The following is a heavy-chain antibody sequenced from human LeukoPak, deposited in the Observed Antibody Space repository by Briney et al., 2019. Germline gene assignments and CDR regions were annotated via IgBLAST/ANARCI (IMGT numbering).Heavy chain of an antibody. V-gene: IGHV3-33*01. Sequence: GGSLRLSCAVSGLTFKSYGWHWVRRAPGRGLVWVAVIANGGRYIHYGDSVKGRFIISRDDSKQTLFLEMTSLRVDVTAVYYCARDGGGRDIDYRGQGTLLTVSS. CDR2: IANGGRYI. J-gene: IGHJ4*02. CDR3: ARDGGGRDIDY. CDR1: GLTFKSYG. D-gene: IGHD1-26*01.